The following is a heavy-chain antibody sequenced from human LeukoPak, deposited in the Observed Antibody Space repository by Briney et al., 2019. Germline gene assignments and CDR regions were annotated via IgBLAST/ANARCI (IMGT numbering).Heavy chain of an antibody. V-gene: IGHV3-30*18. Sequence: PGGSLRLSCATSGFTFTCRGMHWVRQAPGKGLEWVAAISSCGGNSNYYADSVRGRITISSDNSKNTVYLQMNSLRADDTAVYYCAKWSGNRPLYYFDYWGQGTLVTVSS. CDR3: AKWSGNRPLYYFDY. CDR2: ISSCGGNSN. D-gene: IGHD3-3*01. CDR1: GFTFTCRG. J-gene: IGHJ4*02.